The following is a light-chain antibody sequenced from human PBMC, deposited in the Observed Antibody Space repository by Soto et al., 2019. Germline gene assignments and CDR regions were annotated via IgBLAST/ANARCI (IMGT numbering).Light chain of an antibody. J-gene: IGLJ3*02. CDR1: SSDVGDYNY. CDR3: CSYGGSYAWV. CDR2: AVN. V-gene: IGLV2-11*01. Sequence: QSALTQPRSVSGSPGQSVTISCTGTSSDVGDYNYVSWYQQHPGKAPKLSIYAVNMRPSGVPDRFSGSKSGNTASLTISGHEAEDEADYSCCSYGGSYAWVFGGGTKLTVL.